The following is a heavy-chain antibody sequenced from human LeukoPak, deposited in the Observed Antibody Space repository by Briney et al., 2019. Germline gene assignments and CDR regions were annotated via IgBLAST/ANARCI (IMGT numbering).Heavy chain of an antibody. CDR1: GFTFSSYA. D-gene: IGHD3-10*01. CDR2: ISYDGSNK. V-gene: IGHV3-30*01. CDR3: ARGSHGRLLWFGELLYRGFDY. J-gene: IGHJ4*02. Sequence: GGSLRLSCAASGFTFSSYAMHWVRQAPGKGLEWVAVISYDGSNKYYADSVKGRFTISRDNSKYTLYLQMNSLRAEDTAVYYCARGSHGRLLWFGELLYRGFDYWGQGTLVTVSS.